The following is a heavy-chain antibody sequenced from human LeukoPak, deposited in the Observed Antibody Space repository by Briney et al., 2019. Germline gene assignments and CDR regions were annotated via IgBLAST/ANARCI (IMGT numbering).Heavy chain of an antibody. CDR1: GFTFSSYG. V-gene: IGHV3-30*18. J-gene: IGHJ4*02. D-gene: IGHD7-27*01. Sequence: QPGGSLRLSCAASGFTFSSYGMDWVSQAPGKGLEWVAIISYDGSDKYYADSVKGRFTISRDNSKNTLYLQMNSLRAEDTAVYYCAKRLGSYFDYWGQGTLVTVSS. CDR3: AKRLGSYFDY. CDR2: ISYDGSDK.